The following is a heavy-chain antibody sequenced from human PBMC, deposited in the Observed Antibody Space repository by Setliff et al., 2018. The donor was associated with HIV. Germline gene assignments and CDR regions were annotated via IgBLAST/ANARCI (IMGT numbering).Heavy chain of an antibody. J-gene: IGHJ6*02. CDR3: ARDYLYYNMYNGSPVYGMDV. CDR1: GFTFRNYN. Sequence: PGGPLRLSCAASGFTFRNYNFNWVRQAPGRGLEWVSSISIGSGAAIYYAESVQGRFTVSRDNSKNSLYLQMNSLRVEDTAVYYCARDYLYYNMYNGSPVYGMDVWGQGTTVTVSS. CDR2: ISIGSGAAI. D-gene: IGHD3-10*01. V-gene: IGHV3-21*01.